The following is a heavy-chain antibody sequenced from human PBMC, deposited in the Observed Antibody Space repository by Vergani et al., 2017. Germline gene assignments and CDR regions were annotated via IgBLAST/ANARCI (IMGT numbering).Heavy chain of an antibody. J-gene: IGHJ4*02. CDR1: GFTFDDYA. Sequence: EVQLVESGGGLVQPGRSLRLSCAASGFTFDDYAMHWVRQAPGKGLEWVSGISWNSGSIGYADSVKGRFTISRDNAKNSLYLQMNRLRAEDTALYYCAKVRITMVRGVIITGGFDYWGQGTLVTVSS. CDR3: AKVRITMVRGVIITGGFDY. V-gene: IGHV3-9*01. CDR2: ISWNSGSI. D-gene: IGHD3-10*01.